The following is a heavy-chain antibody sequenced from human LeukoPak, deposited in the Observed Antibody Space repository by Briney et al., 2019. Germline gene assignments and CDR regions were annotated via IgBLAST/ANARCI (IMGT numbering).Heavy chain of an antibody. Sequence: SETLSLTCTVSGGSISSYYWSWIRQPAGKGLEWIGRIYTSGSTNYNPSLKSRVTMSVDTSKNQFSLKLSSVTAADTAVYYCARGHRRDGKGYFDYWGRGTLVTVSS. V-gene: IGHV4-4*07. D-gene: IGHD5-24*01. CDR3: ARGHRRDGKGYFDY. J-gene: IGHJ4*02. CDR2: IYTSGST. CDR1: GGSISSYY.